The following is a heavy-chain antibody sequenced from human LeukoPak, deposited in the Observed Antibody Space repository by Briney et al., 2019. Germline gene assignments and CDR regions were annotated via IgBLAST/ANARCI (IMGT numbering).Heavy chain of an antibody. V-gene: IGHV4-39*01. CDR3: ASLGENYYYYYMDV. CDR2: IYYSGST. D-gene: IGHD3-10*01. J-gene: IGHJ6*03. CDR1: GGSISSSSYY. Sequence: SSETLSLTCTVSGGSISSSSYYWGWLRQPPGKGLEWIGSIYYSGSTYYNPSLKSRVAISVDTSKNQFSLKLSSVTAADTAVYYCASLGENYYYYYMDVWGKGTTVTISS.